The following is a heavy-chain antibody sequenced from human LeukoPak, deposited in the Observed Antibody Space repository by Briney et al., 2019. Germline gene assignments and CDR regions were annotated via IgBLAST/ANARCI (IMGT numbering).Heavy chain of an antibody. V-gene: IGHV3-30*18. CDR1: GFTFSSYG. CDR2: ISYDGSNK. D-gene: IGHD6-19*01. J-gene: IGHJ3*02. CDR3: AKDQYSSGWNDDAFDI. Sequence: PGGSLRLSCAASGFTFSSYGMHWVRQAPGKGLEWVAVISYDGSNKYYADSVKGRFTISRDNSKNTLYLQMNSLRAEDTAVYYCAKDQYSSGWNDDAFDIWGQGTMATVSS.